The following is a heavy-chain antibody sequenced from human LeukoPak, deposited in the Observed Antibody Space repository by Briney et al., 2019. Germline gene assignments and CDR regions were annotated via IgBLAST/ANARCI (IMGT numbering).Heavy chain of an antibody. J-gene: IGHJ4*02. Sequence: SETLSLTCTVSGGSISSTSYYWSWIRQPPGKGLEWIGEINHSGSTNYNPSLKSRVTISVDTSKNQFSLKLSSVTAADTAVYYCARRITIFGVVIMRGIFDYWGQGTLVTVSS. V-gene: IGHV4-39*07. CDR3: ARRITIFGVVIMRGIFDY. CDR2: INHSGST. D-gene: IGHD3-3*01. CDR1: GGSISSTSYY.